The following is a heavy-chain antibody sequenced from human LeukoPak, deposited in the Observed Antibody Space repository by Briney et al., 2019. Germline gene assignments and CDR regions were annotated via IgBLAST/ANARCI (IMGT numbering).Heavy chain of an antibody. CDR2: INHSGST. J-gene: IGHJ4*02. CDR1: GGSFSGYY. D-gene: IGHD6-19*01. CDR3: ARRPVAGTVLGY. Sequence: PSETLSLTCTVYGGSFSGYYWSWIRQPPGKGLEWIGEINHSGSTNYNPSLKSRVTISVDTSKNQFSLKLSSVTAADTAMYYCARRPVAGTVLGYWGQGTLVTVSS. V-gene: IGHV4-34*01.